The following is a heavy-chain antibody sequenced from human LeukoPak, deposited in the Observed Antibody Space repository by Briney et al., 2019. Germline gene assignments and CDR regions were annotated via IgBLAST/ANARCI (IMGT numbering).Heavy chain of an antibody. Sequence: GASVNVSCKASGYTFTSYAMHWGRQAPGQRLEGMGWINAGNGNTKYSQEFQGRVTITRDTSASTAYMELSSLRSEDMAVYYCARGLGELSWFDPWGQGTLVTVSS. CDR3: ARGLGELSWFDP. D-gene: IGHD1-26*01. CDR1: GYTFTSYA. V-gene: IGHV1-3*03. CDR2: INAGNGNT. J-gene: IGHJ5*02.